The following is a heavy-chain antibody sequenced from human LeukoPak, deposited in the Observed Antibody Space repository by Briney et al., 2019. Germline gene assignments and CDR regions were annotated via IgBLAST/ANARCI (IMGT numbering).Heavy chain of an antibody. D-gene: IGHD3-10*01. CDR1: GGSISSYY. V-gene: IGHV4-59*01. CDR3: ARASITMVRGVDY. J-gene: IGHJ4*02. Sequence: PSETLSLTCTVSGGSISSYYWSWIRQPPGKGLEWIGYTYYSGSTNYNPSLKSRVTISVDTSKNQFSLKLSSVTAADTAVYYCARASITMVRGVDYWGQGTLVTVSS. CDR2: TYYSGST.